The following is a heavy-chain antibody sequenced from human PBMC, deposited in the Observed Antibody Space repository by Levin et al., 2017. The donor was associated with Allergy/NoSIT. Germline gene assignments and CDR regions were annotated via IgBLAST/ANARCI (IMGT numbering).Heavy chain of an antibody. CDR2: INYRGGT. Sequence: RSQTLSLTCSVSGGSVRSGTYYWSWIRRPPGKGLEWIGYINYRGGTKYNPSLKSRVTISVDTSKNEFSLKVTSVTAADTAVYYCARNRIIVSGGNDYYYGMDVWGQGTTVTVSS. CDR1: GGSVRSGTYY. V-gene: IGHV4-61*01. J-gene: IGHJ6*02. D-gene: IGHD5/OR15-5a*01. CDR3: ARNRIIVSGGNDYYYGMDV.